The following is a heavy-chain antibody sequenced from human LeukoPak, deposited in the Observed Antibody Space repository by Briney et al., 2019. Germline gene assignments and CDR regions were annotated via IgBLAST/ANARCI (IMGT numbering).Heavy chain of an antibody. J-gene: IGHJ4*02. V-gene: IGHV4-59*08. D-gene: IGHD1-26*01. Sequence: PSETLSLTCTVSGGSISSFYWGWIRQPPRKGLEWIGHMHSSGTTNYDPSLKSRVTISVDTSKNQFSLKLSSVTAADTAVYYCARHAQYSDERLDYWGQGILVTVSS. CDR3: ARHAQYSDERLDY. CDR1: GGSISSFY. CDR2: MHSSGTT.